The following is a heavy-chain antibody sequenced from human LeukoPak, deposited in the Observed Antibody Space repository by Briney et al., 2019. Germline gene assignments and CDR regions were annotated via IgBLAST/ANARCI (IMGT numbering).Heavy chain of an antibody. Sequence: PGGSLRLSCAASGFTFSSYWMHWVRQAPGKGLVWVSRINSVGSSTSYADSVKGRFTISRDNAKNTLYLQMNSLRAEDTAVYYCARGAYSSGWYYYYYGMDVWGQGTTVTVSS. D-gene: IGHD6-19*01. CDR1: GFTFSSYW. V-gene: IGHV3-74*01. CDR3: ARGAYSSGWYYYYYGMDV. J-gene: IGHJ6*02. CDR2: INSVGSST.